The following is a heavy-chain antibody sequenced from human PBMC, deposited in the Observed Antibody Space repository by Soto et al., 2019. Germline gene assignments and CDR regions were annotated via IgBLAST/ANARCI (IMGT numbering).Heavy chain of an antibody. CDR1: GGSISSGGYY. J-gene: IGHJ4*02. CDR2: IYYSGST. D-gene: IGHD3-10*01. V-gene: IGHV4-31*03. CDR3: ARGWFGEFVYYFDY. Sequence: SETLSLTCTVSGGSISSGGYYWSWIRQHPGKGLEWIGYIYYSGSTYYNPSLKSRVTISVDTSKNQFSLKLSSVTAADTAVYYCARGWFGEFVYYFDYWGQGTLVTVSS.